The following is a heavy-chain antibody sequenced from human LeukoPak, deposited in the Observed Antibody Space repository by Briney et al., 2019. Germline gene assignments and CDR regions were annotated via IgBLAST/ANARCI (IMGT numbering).Heavy chain of an antibody. V-gene: IGHV1-24*01. CDR1: GYTLTELS. CDR3: AREGDSDSSGYYPSEI. D-gene: IGHD3-22*01. Sequence: ASVKVSCKVSGYTLTELSMHWVRQAPGKGLEWMGGFDPEDGETIYAQKFQGRVTMTEDTSTDTAYMELSSLRSEDTAVYYCAREGDSDSSGYYPSEIWGQGTMVTVSS. CDR2: FDPEDGET. J-gene: IGHJ3*02.